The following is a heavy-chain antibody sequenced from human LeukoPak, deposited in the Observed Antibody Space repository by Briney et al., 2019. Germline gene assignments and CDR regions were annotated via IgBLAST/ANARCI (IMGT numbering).Heavy chain of an antibody. CDR3: ARGRGRSYFDY. CDR2: INHSGST. V-gene: IGHV4-34*01. CDR1: GASFSGYY. Sequence: PSETLSLTCAVYGASFSGYYWSWIRQPPGKGLEWIGEINHSGSTNYNPSLKSRVTISVDTSKNQFSLKLSSVTAADTAVYYCARGRGRSYFDYWGQGTLVTVSS. D-gene: IGHD1-14*01. J-gene: IGHJ4*02.